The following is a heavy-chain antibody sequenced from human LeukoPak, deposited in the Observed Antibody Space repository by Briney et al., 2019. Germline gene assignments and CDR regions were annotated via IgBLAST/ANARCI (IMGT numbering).Heavy chain of an antibody. CDR1: GFTFSSYS. J-gene: IGHJ4*02. CDR2: ISSSSSTI. D-gene: IGHD4-17*01. Sequence: PGGSLRLSCAASGFTFSSYSMNWVRRAPGKGLEWVSYISSSSSTIYYADSVKGRFTISRDNAKNSLYLQMNSLRAEDTSVYYCARDAVTDYWGQGTLVTVSS. CDR3: ARDAVTDY. V-gene: IGHV3-48*04.